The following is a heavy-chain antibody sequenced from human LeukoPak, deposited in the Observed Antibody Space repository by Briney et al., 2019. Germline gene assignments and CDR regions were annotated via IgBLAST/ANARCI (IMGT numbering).Heavy chain of an antibody. CDR2: ISAYNGKA. CDR3: ARDRPDYYDNSAYLRGLYSAFGY. D-gene: IGHD3-22*01. CDR1: GYTFTSYG. J-gene: IGHJ4*02. Sequence: ASVKVSCKASGYTFTSYGISWVRRAPGQGPEWMGWISAYNGKAKYAQKLQGRVTMTTDTSTSTAYMELRSLRSDDTAVYYCARDRPDYYDNSAYLRGLYSAFGYWGQGTLVTVSS. V-gene: IGHV1-18*01.